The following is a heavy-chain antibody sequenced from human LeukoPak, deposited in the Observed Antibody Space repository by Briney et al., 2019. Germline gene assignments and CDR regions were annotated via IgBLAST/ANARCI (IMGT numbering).Heavy chain of an antibody. Sequence: GASVKVSCKASGYTFTGYYMHWVRQAPGQGLEWMGWINPNSGNTGYAQKFQGRVTITRNTSISTAYMELSSLRSEDTAVYYCARAGPYDILTGYDAFDIWGQGTMVTVSS. CDR2: INPNSGNT. CDR1: GYTFTGYY. V-gene: IGHV1-8*03. CDR3: ARAGPYDILTGYDAFDI. D-gene: IGHD3-9*01. J-gene: IGHJ3*02.